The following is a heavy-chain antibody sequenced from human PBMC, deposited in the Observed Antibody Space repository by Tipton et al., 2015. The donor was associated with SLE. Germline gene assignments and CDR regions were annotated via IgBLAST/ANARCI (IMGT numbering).Heavy chain of an antibody. CDR3: ARVGSGSSLFGY. D-gene: IGHD6-13*01. CDR1: GFTFSSYG. Sequence: SLRLSCAASGFTFSSYGMHWVRQAPGKGLEWVSAISGSGGSTYYADSVKGRFTISRDNSKNTLYLQMNSLRAEDTAVYYCARVGSGSSLFGYWGQGTLVTVSS. V-gene: IGHV3-23*01. J-gene: IGHJ4*02. CDR2: ISGSGGST.